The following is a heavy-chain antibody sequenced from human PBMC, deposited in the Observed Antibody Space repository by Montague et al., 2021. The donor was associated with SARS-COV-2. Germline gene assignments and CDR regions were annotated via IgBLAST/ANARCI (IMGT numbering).Heavy chain of an antibody. J-gene: IGHJ6*02. CDR3: ARGSGCSGCSCYSEWDPHYYYGMDV. CDR1: SLRFSCYS. V-gene: IGHV4-34*01. Sequence: SETLSLTCTGPSLRFSCYSGAYLKRPPLNSSHYRRAFTLIGFTNYNPSLKSRVTISVDTSKNQFSLKLSSVTAADTAVYYCARGSGCSGCSCYSEWDPHYYYGMDVWGQGTKVNVSS. CDR2: FTLIGFT. D-gene: IGHD2-15*01.